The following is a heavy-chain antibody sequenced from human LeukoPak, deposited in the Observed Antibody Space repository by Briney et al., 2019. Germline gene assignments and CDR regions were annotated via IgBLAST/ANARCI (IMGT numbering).Heavy chain of an antibody. V-gene: IGHV3-21*01. CDR1: GFTFSSYS. CDR2: ISSSSSYI. D-gene: IGHD5-12*01. CDR3: ARASITGYSRNYMDV. J-gene: IGHJ6*03. Sequence: GGSLRLSCAASGFTFSSYSMNWVRQAPGKGLEWVSSISSSSSYIYYADSVKGRFTISRDNAKNSLYLQMNSLRAEDTAVYYCARASITGYSRNYMDVWGKGTTVTVSS.